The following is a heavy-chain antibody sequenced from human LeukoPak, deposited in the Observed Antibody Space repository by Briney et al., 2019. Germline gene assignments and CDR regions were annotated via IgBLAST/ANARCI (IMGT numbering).Heavy chain of an antibody. Sequence: GGSLRLSCAASGFTFSSYAMSWVRQAPGKGLEWVSAISGSGGSTYYADSVKGRFTISRDNSKNTLYLQMKSLRAEDTAVYYCAKAPVLWFGTGSDWGQGTLVTVSS. J-gene: IGHJ4*02. D-gene: IGHD3-10*01. CDR2: ISGSGGST. CDR1: GFTFSSYA. CDR3: AKAPVLWFGTGSD. V-gene: IGHV3-23*01.